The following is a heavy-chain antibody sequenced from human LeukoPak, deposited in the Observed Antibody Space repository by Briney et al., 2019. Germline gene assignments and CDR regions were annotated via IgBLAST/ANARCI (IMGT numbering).Heavy chain of an antibody. CDR2: IYSGGST. Sequence: GGSLRLSCAASGFTVSSNYMSWVRQAPGKGLEWVSVIYSGGSTYYADSVKGRFTISRDNSKNTLYLQMNSLGAEDTAVYYCARGGIAAAGPDYWGQGTLVTVSS. CDR3: ARGGIAAAGPDY. V-gene: IGHV3-53*01. CDR1: GFTVSSNY. J-gene: IGHJ4*02. D-gene: IGHD6-13*01.